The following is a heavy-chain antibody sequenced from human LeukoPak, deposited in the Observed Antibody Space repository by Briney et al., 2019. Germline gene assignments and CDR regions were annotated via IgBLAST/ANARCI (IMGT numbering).Heavy chain of an antibody. CDR1: GGSISSGSYY. CDR2: IYTSGST. CDR3: APSSITLFRVVGGTWFDP. D-gene: IGHD3-3*01. Sequence: SETLSLTCTVSGGSISSGSYYLGWIRQPAGKGLEWIGRIYTSGSTNYNPSLKSRVTISVDTSKNQFSLKLSSMTAADTAVFYCAPSSITLFRVVGGTWFDPWGQGTLVTVSS. J-gene: IGHJ5*02. V-gene: IGHV4-61*02.